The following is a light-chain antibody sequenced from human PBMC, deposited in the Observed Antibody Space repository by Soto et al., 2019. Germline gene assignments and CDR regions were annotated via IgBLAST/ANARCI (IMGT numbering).Light chain of an antibody. CDR1: QGVRGY. V-gene: IGKV1-9*01. CDR2: AAS. CDR3: LQLSAYPLT. Sequence: DLQLTQSPSFLSASVGDRVTITCRASQGVRGYLAWYQLKPGKAPKLLIYAASTLQSGVPSRFSGSESGTEFTLTITSLQPEDFATYFCLQLSAYPLTFGGGTEVEIK. J-gene: IGKJ4*01.